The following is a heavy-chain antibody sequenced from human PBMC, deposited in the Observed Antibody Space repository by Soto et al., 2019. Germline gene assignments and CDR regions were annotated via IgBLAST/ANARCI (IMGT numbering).Heavy chain of an antibody. D-gene: IGHD3-22*01. CDR1: GFTFSDYG. V-gene: IGHV3-33*06. CDR2: MWYDGSNE. Sequence: GGSLRLSCVMSGFTFSDYGMHWVRQAPGKGLEWVAVMWYDGSNEFYADSVKGRFTISRDNSKNTLYLQMNSLRAEDTAVYYCAKGRATYYHDGTGDYWGQGTLVTVSS. J-gene: IGHJ4*02. CDR3: AKGRATYYHDGTGDY.